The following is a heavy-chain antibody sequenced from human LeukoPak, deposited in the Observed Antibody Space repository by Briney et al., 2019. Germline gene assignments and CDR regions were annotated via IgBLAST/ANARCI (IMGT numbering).Heavy chain of an antibody. Sequence: PGGSLRLSCAASAFTFSSSNMNWVRQAPGKGLEWVAFIRHDGSNKYYTDSVKGRFTISRDNSKNTLYLRMNSLRAEDTAVYYCAKGLVRSIAAFDYWGQGTLVTVSS. J-gene: IGHJ4*02. CDR2: IRHDGSNK. CDR3: AKGLVRSIAAFDY. D-gene: IGHD6-6*01. CDR1: AFTFSSSN. V-gene: IGHV3-30*02.